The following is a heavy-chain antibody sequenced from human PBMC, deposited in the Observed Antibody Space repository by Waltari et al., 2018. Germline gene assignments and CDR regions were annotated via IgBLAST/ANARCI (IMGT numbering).Heavy chain of an antibody. Sequence: QLQLQESGPGLVRPSETLSLTCTVSGGAISSSIYYWGWIRQPPGKGLEWIGNIYYSAYTYFNPSLRSRVTISADTSKNQFSLKLTSVTAADTAVYYCARDPAPSDYFDSWGQGTLVTVSS. CDR2: IYYSAYT. CDR3: ARDPAPSDYFDS. V-gene: IGHV4-39*07. D-gene: IGHD6-6*01. CDR1: GGAISSSIYY. J-gene: IGHJ4*02.